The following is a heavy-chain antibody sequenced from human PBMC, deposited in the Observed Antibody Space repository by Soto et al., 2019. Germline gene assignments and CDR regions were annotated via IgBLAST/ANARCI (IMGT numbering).Heavy chain of an antibody. CDR3: ARDGRYSSGWYVGILREGIDF. CDR2: IKQDGSEK. D-gene: IGHD6-19*01. CDR1: GFSFSGYW. Sequence: GGSLRLSCAASGFSFSGYWMSWVRQAPGKGLEWVANIKQDGSEKYYVDSVKGRFTISRDNAKNSLYLQMNSLRAEDTAVYFCARDGRYSSGWYVGILREGIDFWGQGTLVTVSS. J-gene: IGHJ4*02. V-gene: IGHV3-7*01.